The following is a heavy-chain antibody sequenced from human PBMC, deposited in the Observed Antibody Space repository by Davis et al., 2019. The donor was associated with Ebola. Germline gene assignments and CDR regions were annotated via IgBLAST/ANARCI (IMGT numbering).Heavy chain of an antibody. CDR1: GFTFSSYW. J-gene: IGHJ4*02. CDR2: INRDGTIA. Sequence: HTGGSLRLSCAASGFTFSSYWMHWVRQAPGKGLVWVSRINRDGTIADYADSVKGRFITSRDNSKNMLFLQMNRLRVEDTAVYYCAKDRIGTAVTYLDYWGQGTLVTVSS. V-gene: IGHV3-74*01. CDR3: AKDRIGTAVTYLDY. D-gene: IGHD4-17*01.